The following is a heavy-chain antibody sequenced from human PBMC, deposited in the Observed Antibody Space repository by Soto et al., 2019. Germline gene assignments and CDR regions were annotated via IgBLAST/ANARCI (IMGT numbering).Heavy chain of an antibody. CDR1: GGSITSGGYC. D-gene: IGHD3-10*01. Sequence: SGTLSLTCTVSGGSITSGGYCWTWIRQHPVKGLEWMGHIYYSGSTSYNPSLKSRVTISIDTSKNQFSLKLTSVTAADTAVYYCARDGDYFGSGSPPLLSKWGQGTLVTVSS. V-gene: IGHV4-31*03. CDR3: ARDGDYFGSGSPPLLSK. CDR2: IYYSGST. J-gene: IGHJ4*02.